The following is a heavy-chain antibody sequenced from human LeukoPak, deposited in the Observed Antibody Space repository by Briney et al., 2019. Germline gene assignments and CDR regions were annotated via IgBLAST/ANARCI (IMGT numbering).Heavy chain of an antibody. CDR2: IKQDGSEK. J-gene: IGHJ6*02. Sequence: GGSLRLSCAASGFTFSSYWMSWVRQAPGKGLEWVANIKQDGSEKYYVDSVKGRFTISRDNAKNPLYLQMNSLRAEDTAVYYCARVVAGTVLYYYYGMDVWGQGTTVTVSS. CDR1: GFTFSSYW. V-gene: IGHV3-7*01. CDR3: ARVVAGTVLYYYYGMDV. D-gene: IGHD6-19*01.